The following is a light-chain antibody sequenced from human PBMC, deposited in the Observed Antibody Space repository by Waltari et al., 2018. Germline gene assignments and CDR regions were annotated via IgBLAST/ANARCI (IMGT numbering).Light chain of an antibody. CDR2: AAS. CDR3: QHYYNYPWT. Sequence: AIQMTQSPSSFSASAGDRVTITCRASQTVGSYLAWYQQKPGKAPKLLIFAASTLQSGVPSRFSGSGSETDFTLTISCLQSEDFATYFCQHYYNYPWTFGQGTKVEVK. CDR1: QTVGSY. V-gene: IGKV1-8*01. J-gene: IGKJ1*01.